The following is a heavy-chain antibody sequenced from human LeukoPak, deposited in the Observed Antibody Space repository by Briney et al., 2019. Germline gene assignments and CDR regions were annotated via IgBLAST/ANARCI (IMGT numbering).Heavy chain of an antibody. CDR3: ATCHYDILTGRYYFDY. J-gene: IGHJ4*02. Sequence: SETLSLTCTVSGGSISSYYWSWIRQPPGKGLEWIGYIYYSGSTNYNPSLKSRVTISVDTSKNQFSLKLSSVTAADTAVYYCATCHYDILTGRYYFDYWGQGTLVTVSS. CDR1: GGSISSYY. CDR2: IYYSGST. D-gene: IGHD3-9*01. V-gene: IGHV4-59*01.